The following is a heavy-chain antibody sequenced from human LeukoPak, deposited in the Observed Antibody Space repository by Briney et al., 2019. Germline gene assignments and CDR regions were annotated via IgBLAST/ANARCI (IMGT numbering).Heavy chain of an antibody. J-gene: IGHJ4*02. CDR2: ISSSSSYI. CDR3: ARESGSGEFDY. Sequence: PGGSLRLSCAASRFTFSRYKVNWVRQAPGKGLEWVSSISSSSSYIYYADSVKGRFTISRGNARNSLYLQMNSLRAEDTAVYYCARESGSGEFDYWGQGTLVTFSS. V-gene: IGHV3-21*01. CDR1: RFTFSRYK. D-gene: IGHD2-15*01.